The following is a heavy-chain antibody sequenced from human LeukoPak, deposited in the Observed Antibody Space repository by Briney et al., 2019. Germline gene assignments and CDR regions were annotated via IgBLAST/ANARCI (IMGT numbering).Heavy chain of an antibody. V-gene: IGHV4-61*01. CDR3: ARTGSYSSSWPFDY. D-gene: IGHD6-13*01. CDR2: IYYSGST. Sequence: PSETLSLTCTVSGGSISSGSYYWSWIRQPPGKGLEWIGYIYYSGSTNYNPSLKSRVTISVDTSKNQFSLKLSSVTAADTAVYYCARTGSYSSSWPFDYWGQGTLVTVSS. CDR1: GGSISSGSYY. J-gene: IGHJ4*02.